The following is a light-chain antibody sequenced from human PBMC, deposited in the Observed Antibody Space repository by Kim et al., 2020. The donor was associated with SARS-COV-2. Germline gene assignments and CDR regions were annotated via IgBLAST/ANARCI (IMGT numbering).Light chain of an antibody. Sequence: IVVTQSPVSLSVTPGESASISCRSSESLLHSNGYNYLSWYVQRPGQSPKLLIFLGSSRAAGVPDRFSASGSGTHFTLRVSRLEASDVGFYFCTQSIQPPLTFGGRTKVDIK. J-gene: IGKJ4*01. CDR1: ESLLHSNGYNY. CDR3: TQSIQPPLT. CDR2: LGS. V-gene: IGKV2-28*01.